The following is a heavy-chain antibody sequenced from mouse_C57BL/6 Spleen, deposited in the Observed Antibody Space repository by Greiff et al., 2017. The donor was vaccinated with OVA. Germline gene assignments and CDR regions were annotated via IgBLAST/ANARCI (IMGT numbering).Heavy chain of an antibody. J-gene: IGHJ1*03. D-gene: IGHD1-1*01. CDR1: GYTFTSYW. V-gene: IGHV1-53*01. CDR2: INPSNGGT. CDR3: ARSGYYGSSPYWYFDV. Sequence: QVQLQQPGPELVKPGASVKLSCKASGYTFTSYWMHWVKQRPGQGLEWIGNINPSNGGTNYNEKFKSKATLTVDKSSSTAYMQLSSLTSEDSAVYYCARSGYYGSSPYWYFDVWGTGTTVTVSS.